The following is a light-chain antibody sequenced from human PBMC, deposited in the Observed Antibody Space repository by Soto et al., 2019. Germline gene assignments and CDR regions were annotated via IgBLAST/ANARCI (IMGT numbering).Light chain of an antibody. CDR2: GAS. J-gene: IGKJ2*01. Sequence: EVVLTQSPGTLSLSPGERATLSCRASQSIGSNYLVWYQQRPGQAPRLLIYGASSRATGVPDRFSGSASGTDFPLTISRLEPDDFAVYYCQQYGTSPKYTFGQGTKLEIK. CDR3: QQYGTSPKYT. CDR1: QSIGSNY. V-gene: IGKV3-20*01.